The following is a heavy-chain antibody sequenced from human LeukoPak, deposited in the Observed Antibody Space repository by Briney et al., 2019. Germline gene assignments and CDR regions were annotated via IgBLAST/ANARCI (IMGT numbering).Heavy chain of an antibody. CDR3: ARPTIAYYGAFDI. CDR1: GYTFTSYG. V-gene: IGHV1-18*01. Sequence: ASVKVSCKASGYTFTSYGISWVRQAPGQGLEWMGWISAYNGNTNYAQKLQGRVTMTTDTSTSTVYMELSSLRSEDTAVYYCARPTIAYYGAFDIWGQGTMVTVSS. J-gene: IGHJ3*02. CDR2: ISAYNGNT. D-gene: IGHD4/OR15-4a*01.